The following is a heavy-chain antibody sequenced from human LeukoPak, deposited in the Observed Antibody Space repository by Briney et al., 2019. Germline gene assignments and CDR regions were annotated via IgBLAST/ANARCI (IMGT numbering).Heavy chain of an antibody. CDR1: GDSVSSNSAA. V-gene: IGHV6-1*01. CDR2: IYYRSKWYN. J-gene: IGHJ6*03. Sequence: SQTLSLTCAFSGDSVSSNSAAWNWIRQSPSRGLEWLGRIYYRSKWYNDYAVSVKSRITINPDTSKNEFSLQLNSVTPEDTAVYYCARGMDTAIAYYYYYMDVWGKGTTVTVSS. CDR3: ARGMDTAIAYYYYYMDV. D-gene: IGHD5-18*01.